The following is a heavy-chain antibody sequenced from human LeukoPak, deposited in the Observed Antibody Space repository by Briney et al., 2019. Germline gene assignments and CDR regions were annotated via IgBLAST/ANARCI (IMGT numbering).Heavy chain of an antibody. V-gene: IGHV3-23*01. CDR3: AKGWFGELLSVDY. J-gene: IGHJ4*02. Sequence: GGSLRLACAASGFTLSSYAMSWDRQPPRGVLGWVSAIRGIGGSTYYADSVKGRFTISRDNSKNTLYLQMNSLRAEDTAVYYCAKGWFGELLSVDYWGQGTLVAVSS. D-gene: IGHD3-10*01. CDR2: IRGIGGST. CDR1: GFTLSSYA.